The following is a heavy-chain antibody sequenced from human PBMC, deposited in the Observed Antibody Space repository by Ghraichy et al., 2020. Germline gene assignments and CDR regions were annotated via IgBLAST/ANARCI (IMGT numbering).Heavy chain of an antibody. CDR1: GFSFSNYA. V-gene: IGHV3-23*01. CDR2: ISSGGDYI. Sequence: GGSLRLSCAASGFSFSNYALTWVRQAPGKGLEWVSAISSGGDYIYYADSVKGRFTVSRDNSKSTLYLRMNGLSAEDTAIYYCAKNLMDGKGYYDYWGQGTLVTVSS. D-gene: IGHD2-8*01. J-gene: IGHJ4*02. CDR3: AKNLMDGKGYYDY.